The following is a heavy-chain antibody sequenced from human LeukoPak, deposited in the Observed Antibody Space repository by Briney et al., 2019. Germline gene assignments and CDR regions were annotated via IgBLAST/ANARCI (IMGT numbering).Heavy chain of an antibody. J-gene: IGHJ4*02. V-gene: IGHV1-2*02. CDR1: GYTFTGYY. CDR3: GTLLSNGPFDY. CDR2: IYPNSGAT. Sequence: GASVKVSCKPSGYTFTGYYMHWVRQAPGQGLEWMGWIYPNSGATKYAQKFQGRVTMTRDTSISTAYMELSGLRSDDTAVYYCGTLLSNGPFDYWGQGSLVTVSS.